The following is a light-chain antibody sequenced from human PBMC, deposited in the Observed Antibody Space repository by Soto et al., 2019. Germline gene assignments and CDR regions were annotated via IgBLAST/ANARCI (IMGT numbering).Light chain of an antibody. CDR2: KVS. J-gene: IGKJ2*01. CDR1: QSLVSSNGNTY. Sequence: VVMTQSPLSLPVTLGQPASISCRSSQSLVSSNGNTYLNWFQQRPGQSPRRLIYKVSNRDSGVPDRFSSSVSGTDFTLKISRVEAEDVGVYYCMQGSLWPYTFGQGTKLEIE. V-gene: IGKV2-30*01. CDR3: MQGSLWPYT.